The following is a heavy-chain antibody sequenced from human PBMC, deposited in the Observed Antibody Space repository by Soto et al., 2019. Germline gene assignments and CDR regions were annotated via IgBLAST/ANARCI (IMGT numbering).Heavy chain of an antibody. V-gene: IGHV4-4*02. Sequence: SETLSLTCAVSSGSISSSNWWSWVRQPPGQGLEWIGEIYHSGSTNYNPSLKSRVTISVDKSKNQFSLKLSSVTAADTAVYYCARDSLDTAMVFSSPPVYYYYYMDVWGKGTTVTVSS. CDR1: SGSISSSNW. CDR3: ARDSLDTAMVFSSPPVYYYYYMDV. D-gene: IGHD5-18*01. CDR2: IYHSGST. J-gene: IGHJ6*03.